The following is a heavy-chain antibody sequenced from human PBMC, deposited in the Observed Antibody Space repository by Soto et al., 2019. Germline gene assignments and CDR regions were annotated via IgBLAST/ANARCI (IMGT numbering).Heavy chain of an antibody. CDR1: GFTFDNYA. CDR3: AKDTGPN. CDR2: ISWSSNTI. J-gene: IGHJ4*02. V-gene: IGHV3-9*01. Sequence: GGSLRLSCAASGFTFDNYAMHWVRQAPGKGLEWVSGISWSSNTIAYADSVKDRFTISRDNAKNSLYLQMNSLRAEDTAFYYCAKDTGPNWGQGTLVTVSS.